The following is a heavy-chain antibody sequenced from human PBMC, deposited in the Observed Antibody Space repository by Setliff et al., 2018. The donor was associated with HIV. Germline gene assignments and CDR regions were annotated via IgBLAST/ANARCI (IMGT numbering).Heavy chain of an antibody. D-gene: IGHD3-22*01. Sequence: GASVKVSCKASGYTFTSYVIIWVRQAPGQGLEWVGWIAVYNGKTQYSQNFQGRVTVTKDTSTNTAYMELRSLRSDDTAVYYCARGLYYYDSSGYYEDAFDIWGQGTMVTVSS. CDR2: IAVYNGKT. CDR1: GYTFTSYV. V-gene: IGHV1-18*01. CDR3: ARGLYYYDSSGYYEDAFDI. J-gene: IGHJ3*02.